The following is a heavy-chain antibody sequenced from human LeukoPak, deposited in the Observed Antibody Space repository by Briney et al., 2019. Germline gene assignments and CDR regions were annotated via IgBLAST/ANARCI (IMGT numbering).Heavy chain of an antibody. V-gene: IGHV4-39*07. CDR2: IFYSGRT. D-gene: IGHD2-21*02. CDR3: ARYLRGDWDAFDI. CDR1: GGSISSSSHY. Sequence: SETLSLTCTVSGGSISSSSHYWVWIRQPPGKGLEWIGGIFYSGRTWYNPSLKSRVTISVDTSKNRFSLKLSSVTAADTAVYYCARYLRGDWDAFDIWGQGTMVTVSS. J-gene: IGHJ3*02.